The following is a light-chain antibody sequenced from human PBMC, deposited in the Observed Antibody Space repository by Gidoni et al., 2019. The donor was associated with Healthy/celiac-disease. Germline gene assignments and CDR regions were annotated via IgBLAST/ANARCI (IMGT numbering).Light chain of an antibody. CDR1: QSVLYSSNNKNY. CDR3: QQYYSTLWT. Sequence: DIVMTQSPDSLAVSLGERATINCKSSQSVLYSSNNKNYLAWYQQKLGQPPKLLIYWASTRESGVPDRFSGSGSGTDFTLTISSLQAEDVAVYYCQQYYSTLWTFGQXTKVEIK. CDR2: WAS. J-gene: IGKJ1*01. V-gene: IGKV4-1*01.